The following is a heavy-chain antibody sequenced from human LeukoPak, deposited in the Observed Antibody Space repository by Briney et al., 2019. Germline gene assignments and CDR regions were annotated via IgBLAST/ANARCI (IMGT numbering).Heavy chain of an antibody. J-gene: IGHJ4*02. CDR1: GYSFTSYW. V-gene: IGHV5-51*01. D-gene: IGHD2-2*01. Sequence: GESLKISCKGSGYSFTSYWIGWVRQMPGKGLEWMGIIYPGDSDTRYSPSFQGQVTISADKSISTAYLQWSSLKASDTAMYYCARGGATVVVVPAVNFDYWGQGTLVTVSS. CDR2: IYPGDSDT. CDR3: ARGGATVVVVPAVNFDY.